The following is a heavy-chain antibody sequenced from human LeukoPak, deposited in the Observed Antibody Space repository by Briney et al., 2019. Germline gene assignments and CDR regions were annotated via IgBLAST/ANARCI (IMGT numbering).Heavy chain of an antibody. CDR3: ARPKYSSSWYWFDP. CDR1: GFTFSSYG. Sequence: GSLRLSCAASGFTFSSYGMSWVRQAPGKGLEWVSAMSGDGATTYYADSVKGRFTISRDNSKNALYLQINSLGAEDTAVYYCARPKYSSSWYWFDPWGQGTLVTVSS. V-gene: IGHV3-23*01. CDR2: MSGDGATT. J-gene: IGHJ5*02. D-gene: IGHD6-13*01.